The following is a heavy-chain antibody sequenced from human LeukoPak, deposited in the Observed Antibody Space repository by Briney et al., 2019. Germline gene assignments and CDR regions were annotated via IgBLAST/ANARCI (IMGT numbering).Heavy chain of an antibody. J-gene: IGHJ4*02. CDR2: ISSSGSTI. Sequence: GGSLRLSCAASGFTFSDYYMSWIRQAPGKGLEWVSYISSSGSTIYYADSVKGRFTISKDTSKNTLYLEMDSLRPEDTAIYYCTRDGIVGARSFDSWGQGILVTVSS. V-gene: IGHV3-11*04. CDR1: GFTFSDYY. CDR3: TRDGIVGARSFDS. D-gene: IGHD1-26*01.